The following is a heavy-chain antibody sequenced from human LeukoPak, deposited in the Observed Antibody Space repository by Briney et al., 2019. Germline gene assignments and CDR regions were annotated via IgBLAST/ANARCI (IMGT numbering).Heavy chain of an antibody. V-gene: IGHV3-74*01. CDR2: INNDGNNI. J-gene: IGHJ4*02. CDR1: GFAFSAYW. D-gene: IGHD3-9*01. Sequence: GGSLRLPCAASGFAFSAYWMHWVRRAPGRGLVWVSRINNDGNNIIYADSVKGRFTISRDNAKNTLYLQMNSLRAEDTGVYYCARTDWYHNDYWGQGTPVTVSS. CDR3: ARTDWYHNDY.